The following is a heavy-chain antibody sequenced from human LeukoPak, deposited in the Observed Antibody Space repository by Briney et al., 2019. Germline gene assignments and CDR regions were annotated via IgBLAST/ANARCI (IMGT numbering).Heavy chain of an antibody. J-gene: IGHJ4*02. D-gene: IGHD3-10*01. Sequence: SETLSLTCAVYGGSISGYYWSWIRQPPGKGLEWIAEIHHSGSANYNPSLKGRVTISIDTSKNQFSLKLSSVTAADTAVYYCARSDYGSGNYYWSLDYWGQGTLVTVSS. V-gene: IGHV4-34*01. CDR1: GGSISGYY. CDR2: IHHSGSA. CDR3: ARSDYGSGNYYWSLDY.